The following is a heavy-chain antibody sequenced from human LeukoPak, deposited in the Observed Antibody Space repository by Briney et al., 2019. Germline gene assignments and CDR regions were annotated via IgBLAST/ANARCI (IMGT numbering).Heavy chain of an antibody. J-gene: IGHJ4*02. CDR1: EFTFSTYA. Sequence: GGSLRLSCAASEFTFSTYAMNWVRQAPGKGLEWVSAISPIGSRTYYADSVKGRFTISRDNSKNTLYLQMNSLRAGDTAIYYCAKASTVLKPIDSWGQGTLVTVSS. CDR3: AKASTVLKPIDS. V-gene: IGHV3-23*01. D-gene: IGHD1-14*01. CDR2: ISPIGSRT.